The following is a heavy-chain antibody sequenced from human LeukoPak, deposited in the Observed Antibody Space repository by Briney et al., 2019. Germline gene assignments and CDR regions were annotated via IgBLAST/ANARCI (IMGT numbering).Heavy chain of an antibody. CDR2: INTNTGNP. D-gene: IGHD2-2*01. Sequence: GASVKVSCKASGYTINSYAMNWVRQAPGQGLEWMAWINTNTGNPTYAQGFTGRFVFSLDTSVSTAYQHISSLKAEDTAVYYCARDGLRPCTSTNCYPGEDAFDIWGQGTVVTVSS. CDR3: ARDGLRPCTSTNCYPGEDAFDI. V-gene: IGHV7-4-1*02. J-gene: IGHJ3*02. CDR1: GYTINSYA.